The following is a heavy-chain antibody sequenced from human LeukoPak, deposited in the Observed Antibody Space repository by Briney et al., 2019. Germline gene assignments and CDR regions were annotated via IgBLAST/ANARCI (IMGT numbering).Heavy chain of an antibody. J-gene: IGHJ5*02. CDR1: GFTFSSYA. V-gene: IGHV3-23*01. Sequence: GGSLRLSCAAAGFTFSSYAMSWVRQAPGKGLEWVSAISGSGGSTYYADSVKGRFTISRDNSKNTLYLQMTSLRAEDTAVYYCAKEAPYGDPLLYNWFDPWGQGTLVTVSS. CDR3: AKEAPYGDPLLYNWFDP. D-gene: IGHD4-17*01. CDR2: ISGSGGST.